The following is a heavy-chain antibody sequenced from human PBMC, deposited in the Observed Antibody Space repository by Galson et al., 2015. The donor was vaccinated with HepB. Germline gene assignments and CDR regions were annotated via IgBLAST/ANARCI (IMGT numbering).Heavy chain of an antibody. CDR1: GFTFSSYG. CDR3: ARDFVAAPGSAEYFHH. J-gene: IGHJ1*01. V-gene: IGHV3-33*01. D-gene: IGHD6-13*01. CDR2: IWYDGSNK. Sequence: SLRLSCAASGFTFSSYGMHWVRQAPGKGLEWVAVIWYDGSNKYYADSVKGRLTISRDNSKNTLYLQMNSLRAEDTAVYYCARDFVAAPGSAEYFHHWGQGTLVTVSS.